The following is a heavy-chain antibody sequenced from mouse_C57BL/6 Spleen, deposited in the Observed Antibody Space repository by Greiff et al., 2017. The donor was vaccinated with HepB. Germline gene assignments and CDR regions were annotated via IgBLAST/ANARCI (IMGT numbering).Heavy chain of an antibody. CDR1: GFTFSNYW. D-gene: IGHD2-2*01. Sequence: EVQLVESGGGLVQPGGSMKLSCVASGFTFSNYWMNWVRQSPEKGLEWVAQIRLKSDNYATHYAESVKGRFTISRDDSKSSVYLQMNNLRAEDTGIYYCTGGYVYYAMDYWGQGTSVTVSS. J-gene: IGHJ4*01. CDR2: IRLKSDNYAT. CDR3: TGGYVYYAMDY. V-gene: IGHV6-3*01.